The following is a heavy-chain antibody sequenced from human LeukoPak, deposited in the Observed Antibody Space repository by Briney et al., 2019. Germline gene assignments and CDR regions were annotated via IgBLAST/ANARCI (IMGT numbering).Heavy chain of an antibody. Sequence: PSETLSLTCAVYGGSFSGYYWSWIRQPPGKGLEWIGEINHSGSTNYNPSLKSRVTISVDTSKNQFSLKLSSVTAADTAVYYCARATYYDFWSGYYTGDAFDIWGQGTMVTVSS. V-gene: IGHV4-34*01. D-gene: IGHD3-3*01. CDR1: GGSFSGYY. CDR2: INHSGST. CDR3: ARATYYDFWSGYYTGDAFDI. J-gene: IGHJ3*02.